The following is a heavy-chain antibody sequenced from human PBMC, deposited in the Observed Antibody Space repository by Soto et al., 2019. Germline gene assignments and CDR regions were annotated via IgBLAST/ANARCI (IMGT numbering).Heavy chain of an antibody. V-gene: IGHV3-21*01. CDR2: ISSSSSHI. J-gene: IGHJ3*01. Sequence: PGGSLRLSCSAAGFTFSDNTMYWVRQSPGKVLEWVSTISSSSSHIYYVESVEGRFTVSRDNVKKSLYLQMDSLRAEDTAFYYCARGSKYFYGSGKDDAFDVWGQGTMVTVSS. CDR3: ARGSKYFYGSGKDDAFDV. CDR1: GFTFSDNT. D-gene: IGHD3-10*01.